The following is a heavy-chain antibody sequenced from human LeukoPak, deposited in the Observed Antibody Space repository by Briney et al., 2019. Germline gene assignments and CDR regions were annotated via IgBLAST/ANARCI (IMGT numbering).Heavy chain of an antibody. Sequence: ASVKVSCKASGYTFTSYYMHWVRQAPGQGLEWMGIINPSGGSTSYAQKFQGRVTMTRDTSTSTVYMELSSLRSEDTAVYYCARDPTNYYDILTGSDSFDYWGQGTLVTVSS. CDR2: INPSGGST. V-gene: IGHV1-46*01. CDR3: ARDPTNYYDILTGSDSFDY. J-gene: IGHJ4*02. CDR1: GYTFTSYY. D-gene: IGHD3-9*01.